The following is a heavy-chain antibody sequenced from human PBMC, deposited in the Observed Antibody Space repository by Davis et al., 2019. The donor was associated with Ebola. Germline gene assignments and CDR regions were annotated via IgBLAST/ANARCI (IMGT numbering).Heavy chain of an antibody. V-gene: IGHV3-21*04. CDR2: ISSSSSYI. Sequence: PGGSLRLSCAASGFTFSSYSMNWVRQAPGKGLEWVSSISSSSSYIYYADSVKGRFTIPRDNAKNTLYLQMNSLRAEDTAVYYCAKDSGYYGNFDYWGQGTLVTVSS. CDR1: GFTFSSYS. J-gene: IGHJ4*02. CDR3: AKDSGYYGNFDY. D-gene: IGHD3-10*01.